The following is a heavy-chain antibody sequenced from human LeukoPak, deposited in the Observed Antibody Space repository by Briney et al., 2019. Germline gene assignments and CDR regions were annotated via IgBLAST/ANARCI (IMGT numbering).Heavy chain of an antibody. CDR1: GFTFSSYS. V-gene: IGHV3-48*04. J-gene: IGHJ3*02. D-gene: IGHD3-22*01. Sequence: GGSLRLSCAASGFTFSSYSMNWVRQAPGKGLEWVSYISSSSSTIYYADSVKGRFTISRDNDKNSLYLQMNSMRAEDTAVYYCAREDMISAFDIWGQGTMVTVSS. CDR2: ISSSSSTI. CDR3: AREDMISAFDI.